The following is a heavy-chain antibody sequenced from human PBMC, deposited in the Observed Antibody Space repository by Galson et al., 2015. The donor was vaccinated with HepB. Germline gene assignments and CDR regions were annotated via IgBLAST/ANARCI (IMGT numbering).Heavy chain of an antibody. CDR2: ISSSSSTI. Sequence: SLRLSCAASGFTFSSYSMNWVRQAPGKGLEWVSYISSSSSTIYYADSVKGRFTISRDNAKNSLYLQMNSLRAEDTAVYYCARDGHYYDSSGYWRGSGMSDYWGQGTLVSVSS. CDR1: GFTFSSYS. V-gene: IGHV3-48*04. CDR3: ARDGHYYDSSGYWRGSGMSDY. J-gene: IGHJ4*02. D-gene: IGHD3-22*01.